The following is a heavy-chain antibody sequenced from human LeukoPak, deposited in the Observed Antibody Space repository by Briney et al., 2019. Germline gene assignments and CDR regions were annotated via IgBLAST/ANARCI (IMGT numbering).Heavy chain of an antibody. D-gene: IGHD1-26*01. Sequence: PSETLSLTCTVSGGSISSYYWSWIRQPPGKGLEWIGYIHYSGSTNYNPSLKSRVTISVDTSKNQFSLKLTSVTAADTAVYYCAGEKWELLPIFDYWGQGTLVTVSS. V-gene: IGHV4-59*01. CDR3: AGEKWELLPIFDY. CDR2: IHYSGST. CDR1: GGSISSYY. J-gene: IGHJ4*02.